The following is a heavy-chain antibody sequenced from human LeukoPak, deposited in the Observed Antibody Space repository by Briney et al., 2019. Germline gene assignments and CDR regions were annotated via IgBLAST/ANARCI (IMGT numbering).Heavy chain of an antibody. Sequence: PSGTLSLTCTVSGGSINSYWSWIRQPAGKGLEWIGRISGSGTITYNPALQSRLSISIDTSKNQFSLKLMSVTAADTAVYYCARDSGTTGEVKFDPWGQGTLVTVSS. J-gene: IGHJ5*02. V-gene: IGHV4-4*07. CDR1: GGSINSY. CDR3: ARDSGTTGEVKFDP. CDR2: ISGSGTI. D-gene: IGHD3-10*01.